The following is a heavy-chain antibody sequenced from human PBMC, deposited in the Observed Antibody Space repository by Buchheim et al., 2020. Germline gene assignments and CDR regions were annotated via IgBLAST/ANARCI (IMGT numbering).Heavy chain of an antibody. V-gene: IGHV3-74*01. CDR2: LNIDGSST. Sequence: EVQLVESGGGLVQPGGSLRLSCAASGFTFSSYWMHWVRQAPGKGLVCVSPLNIDGSSTSYADSVKGRCTISRDNATHTLYLQMNSLRAEDTAVYYCARGGREDGRYIDYWGQGTL. CDR1: GFTFSSYW. D-gene: IGHD3-16*01. J-gene: IGHJ4*02. CDR3: ARGGREDGRYIDY.